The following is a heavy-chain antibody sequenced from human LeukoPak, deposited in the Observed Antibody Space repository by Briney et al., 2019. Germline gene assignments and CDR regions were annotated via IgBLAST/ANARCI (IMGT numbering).Heavy chain of an antibody. V-gene: IGHV3-21*05. CDR3: ARDHKWAFDY. Sequence: PGGSLRLSCAASGFTFSDYSVNWVRQAPGRGLEWISYIGLGSGFVSYADSVKGRFTITSDTARNSLYLQMSSLRAEDTAVYFCARDHKWAFDYWGQEILVTVSS. D-gene: IGHD1-26*01. CDR1: GFTFSDYS. J-gene: IGHJ4*02. CDR2: IGLGSGFV.